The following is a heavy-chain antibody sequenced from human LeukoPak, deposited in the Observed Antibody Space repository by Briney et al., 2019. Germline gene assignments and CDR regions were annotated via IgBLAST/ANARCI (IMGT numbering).Heavy chain of an antibody. J-gene: IGHJ4*02. V-gene: IGHV1-8*02. Sequence: ASVKVSCKASGYTFTSYDINWVRQATGQGLEWMGWMNPNSGNTGYAQKFQGRVTMTRDTSISTAYMELSRLRSDDTAVYYCARGSVVAAAGTGYWGQGTLVTVSS. CDR1: GYTFTSYD. CDR2: MNPNSGNT. D-gene: IGHD6-13*01. CDR3: ARGSVVAAAGTGY.